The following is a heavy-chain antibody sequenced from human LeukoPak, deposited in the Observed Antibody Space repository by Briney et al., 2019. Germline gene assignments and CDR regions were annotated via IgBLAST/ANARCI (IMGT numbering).Heavy chain of an antibody. CDR2: INHSGST. D-gene: IGHD5-12*01. J-gene: IGHJ4*02. Sequence: SETLSLTCAVYGGSFSGYSWSWIRQPPGKGLEWIGDINHSGSTNYNPSLKSRVTISVDTSKSQFSLKLSSVTAADTAVYYCARLGLGYSGYDYFDYWGQGTLVTVSS. CDR1: GGSFSGYS. CDR3: ARLGLGYSGYDYFDY. V-gene: IGHV4-34*01.